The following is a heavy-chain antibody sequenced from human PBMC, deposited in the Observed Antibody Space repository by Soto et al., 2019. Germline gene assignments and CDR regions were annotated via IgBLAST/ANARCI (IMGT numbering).Heavy chain of an antibody. Sequence: GASVKVSCKASGYTFTGYYMHWVRQAPGQGLEWMGWINPNSGGTNYVQKFQGWVTMTRDTSISTAYMELSRLRSDDTAVYYCAVFYDILTGPADAFDIWGQGTMVTVSS. V-gene: IGHV1-2*04. CDR2: INPNSGGT. J-gene: IGHJ3*02. D-gene: IGHD3-9*01. CDR1: GYTFTGYY. CDR3: AVFYDILTGPADAFDI.